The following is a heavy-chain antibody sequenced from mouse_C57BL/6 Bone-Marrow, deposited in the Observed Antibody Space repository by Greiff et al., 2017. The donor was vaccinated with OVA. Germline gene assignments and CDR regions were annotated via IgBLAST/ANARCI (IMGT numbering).Heavy chain of an antibody. CDR1: GYTFTSYW. Sequence: QVQLQQPGAELVKPGASVKLSCKASGYTFTSYWMHWVKQRPGQGLAWIGMIHPNSGSTNYNEKFKSKATLTVDQSSSTAYMQLSSLTSEDSAVDYCARRGSYDYDPWFAYWGQGTLVTVSA. V-gene: IGHV1-64*01. CDR2: IHPNSGST. J-gene: IGHJ3*01. D-gene: IGHD2-4*01. CDR3: ARRGSYDYDPWFAY.